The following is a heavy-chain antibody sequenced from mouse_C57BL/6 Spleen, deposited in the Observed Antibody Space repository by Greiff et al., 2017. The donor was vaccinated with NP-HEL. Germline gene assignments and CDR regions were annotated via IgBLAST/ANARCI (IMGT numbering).Heavy chain of an antibody. J-gene: IGHJ4*01. CDR3: ASDISPYYYAMDY. CDR2: ISDGGSYT. D-gene: IGHD1-3*01. Sequence: EVMLVESGGGLVKPGGSLKLSCAASGFTFSSYAMSWVRQTPEKRLEWVATISDGGSYTYYPDNVKGRFTISRDNAKNNLYLQMSHLKSEDTAMYYFASDISPYYYAMDYWGQGTSVTVSS. V-gene: IGHV5-4*03. CDR1: GFTFSSYA.